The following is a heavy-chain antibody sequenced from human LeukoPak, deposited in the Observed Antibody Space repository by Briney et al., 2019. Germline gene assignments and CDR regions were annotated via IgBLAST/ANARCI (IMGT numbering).Heavy chain of an antibody. CDR2: INPNSGGT. J-gene: IGHJ6*03. CDR1: GYTFTGYY. V-gene: IGHV1-2*02. Sequence: ASVKVSCKASGYTFTGYYMHWVRQAPGQGLEWMGWINPNSGGTNYAQKFQGRVTMTRDTSISTAYMELSRLRSDDTAVYYCARAIGVVDYYYYMDVWGKGTTVTVSS. D-gene: IGHD3-3*01. CDR3: ARAIGVVDYYYYMDV.